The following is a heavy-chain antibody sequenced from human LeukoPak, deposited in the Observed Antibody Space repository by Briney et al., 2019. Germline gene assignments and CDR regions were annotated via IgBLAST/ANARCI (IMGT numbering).Heavy chain of an antibody. J-gene: IGHJ3*02. V-gene: IGHV1-2*02. Sequence: ASVKVSCKASGYTFTVHYIHWVRQAPGQGPEWMGWINPNSGDANYPQKFQGRVTMTRDTSISTAYMELSSLRSEDTAAYYCARELYCSSTSCYGAHAFDIWGQGTMVTVSS. CDR3: ARELYCSSTSCYGAHAFDI. D-gene: IGHD2-2*01. CDR2: INPNSGDA. CDR1: GYTFTVHY.